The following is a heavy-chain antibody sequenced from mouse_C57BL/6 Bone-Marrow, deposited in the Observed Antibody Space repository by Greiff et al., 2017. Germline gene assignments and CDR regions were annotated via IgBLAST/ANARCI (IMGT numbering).Heavy chain of an antibody. CDR2: INPSSGYT. V-gene: IGHV1-4*01. CDR3: ARWAVLNRNWYFDV. CDR1: GYTFTSYT. J-gene: IGHJ1*03. D-gene: IGHD1-3*01. Sequence: VQLQQSGAELARPGASVKMSCKASGYTFTSYTMHWVKQRPGQGLEWIGYINPSSGYTKYNQKFKDKATLTADKSSSTAYLQLSSLTSEDSAVYYCARWAVLNRNWYFDVWGTGTTVTVSS.